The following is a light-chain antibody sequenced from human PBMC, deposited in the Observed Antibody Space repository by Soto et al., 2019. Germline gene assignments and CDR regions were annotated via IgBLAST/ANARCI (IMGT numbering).Light chain of an antibody. V-gene: IGKV3-15*01. CDR3: QQYGDWPLT. J-gene: IGKJ4*01. CDR2: GVS. CDR1: QSVRSTY. Sequence: EIVMKQSPVTLSVSTGERATLSCRASQSVRSTYLAWYQQKPGQAPRLLIFGVSNRAAGIPARFSGSGSGTEFTLTISSLQSEDFAVYYCQQYGDWPLTFGGGSKVAIK.